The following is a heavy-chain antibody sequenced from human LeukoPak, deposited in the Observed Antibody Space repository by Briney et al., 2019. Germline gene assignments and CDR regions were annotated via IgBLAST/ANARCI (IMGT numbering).Heavy chain of an antibody. V-gene: IGHV4-39*01. Sequence: SETLSPTCRVSGPSITSRSHDWGWILQTPGRGLDWIGLKSGSPNINPTLKSRVTISVATSQNQLSLNLTSVTAATPAVYYCGRHSSLGSGDYYWGQGNLVTVSS. CDR3: GRHSSLGSGDYY. J-gene: IGHJ4*02. CDR2: KSGSP. CDR1: GPSITSRSHD. D-gene: IGHD3-3*01.